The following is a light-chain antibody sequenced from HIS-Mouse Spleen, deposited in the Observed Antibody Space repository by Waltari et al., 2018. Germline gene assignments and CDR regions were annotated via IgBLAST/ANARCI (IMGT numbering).Light chain of an antibody. J-gene: IGKJ1*01. V-gene: IGKV3-15*01. CDR1: QSVSSN. CDR3: QQYNNWPPWT. CDR2: GAS. Sequence: EIVMTQSPATLSVPPGERATLSCRASQSVSSNLAWYQQKPGHAPRLPIYGASTRATGIPARFSGSRSGTEFTLTISSMQSEDFAVYYCQQYNNWPPWTFGQGTKVEIK.